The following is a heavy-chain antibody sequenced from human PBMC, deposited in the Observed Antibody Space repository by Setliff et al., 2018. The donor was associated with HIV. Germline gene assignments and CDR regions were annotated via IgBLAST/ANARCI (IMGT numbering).Heavy chain of an antibody. D-gene: IGHD5-12*01. CDR2: INHSGST. Sequence: SETLSLTCAVYGGSFSDDSWNWIRQPPGKGLEWIGEINHSGSTNYNPSLKSRVTISVDTSKKQFSLNLSSVTAADTAVYYCARRGWNGYKAFDYWGQGALGTVPQ. CDR3: ARRGWNGYKAFDY. CDR1: GGSFSDDS. V-gene: IGHV4-34*01. J-gene: IGHJ4*02.